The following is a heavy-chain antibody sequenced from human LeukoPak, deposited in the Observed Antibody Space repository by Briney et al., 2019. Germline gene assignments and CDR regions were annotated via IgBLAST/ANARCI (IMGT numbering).Heavy chain of an antibody. CDR3: ARARGDYGDYYFDY. J-gene: IGHJ4*02. CDR2: IYHSGST. V-gene: IGHV4-59*08. Sequence: SETLSLTCTVSGGSISSYYWSWIRQPPGKGLEWIGYIYHSGSTNYNPSLKSRVTISVDTSKNQFSLKLSSVTAADTAVYYCARARGDYGDYYFDYWGQGTLVTVSS. CDR1: GGSISSYY. D-gene: IGHD4-17*01.